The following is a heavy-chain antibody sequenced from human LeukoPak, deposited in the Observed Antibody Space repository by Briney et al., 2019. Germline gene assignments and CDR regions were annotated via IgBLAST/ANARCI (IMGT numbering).Heavy chain of an antibody. Sequence: SETLSLTCTVSGGSISSSYWSWIQQPAGKGLEWIGRIYTSGSTDYNPSLKSRVTMSVDTSKNQFSLRLSSVTAADTAVYYCARDVGYCTSSTCYLNWFDPWGQGTLVTVSS. V-gene: IGHV4-4*07. J-gene: IGHJ5*02. D-gene: IGHD2-2*01. CDR2: IYTSGST. CDR3: ARDVGYCTSSTCYLNWFDP. CDR1: GGSISSSY.